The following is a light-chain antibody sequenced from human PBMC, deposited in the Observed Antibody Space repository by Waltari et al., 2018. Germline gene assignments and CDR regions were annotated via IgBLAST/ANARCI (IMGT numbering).Light chain of an antibody. CDR2: DTS. V-gene: IGKV3D-20*01. Sequence: EIVLTQSPATLSLSPGERATLSCGASESIASNYFAWYQHRPGLPPSLLIPDTSMRATGIPDRFSGAGSGTDFTLTISRLEPEDFAVYYCQQYGGSPTFGQGTKVEIK. CDR3: QQYGGSPT. J-gene: IGKJ1*01. CDR1: ESIASNY.